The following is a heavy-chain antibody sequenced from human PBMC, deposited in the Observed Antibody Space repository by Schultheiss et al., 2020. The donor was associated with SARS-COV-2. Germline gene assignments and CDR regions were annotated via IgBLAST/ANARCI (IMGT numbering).Heavy chain of an antibody. V-gene: IGHV3-30*01. CDR3: ARVMITFGGVGYNDY. CDR2: VSYDGTNK. CDR1: GFTFSSYA. D-gene: IGHD3-16*01. J-gene: IGHJ4*02. Sequence: GGSLRLSCAASGFTFSSYAMHWVRQAPGKGLEWVAVVSYDGTNKYYADSVKGRFTISRDNSKNTLYLQMNSLRAEDTAVFYCARVMITFGGVGYNDYWGQGTLVTVSS.